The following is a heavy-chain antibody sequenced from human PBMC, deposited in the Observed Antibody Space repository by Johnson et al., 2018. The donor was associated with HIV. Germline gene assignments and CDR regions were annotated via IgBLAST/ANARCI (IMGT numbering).Heavy chain of an antibody. D-gene: IGHD1-26*01. V-gene: IGHV3-23*04. CDR3: AKGGRGGSYYGAFDI. J-gene: IGHJ3*02. CDR2: ISGSGDRT. Sequence: VQLVESGGGLVQSVGSLRLSCEVSGFTFSNFAMSWVRQAPGKGLEWVSVISGSGDRTSYADFAKGRFTISRDNSKTTLYMQMISLRVEDTAVYYCAKGGRGGSYYGAFDIWGQGTMVIVSS. CDR1: GFTFSNFA.